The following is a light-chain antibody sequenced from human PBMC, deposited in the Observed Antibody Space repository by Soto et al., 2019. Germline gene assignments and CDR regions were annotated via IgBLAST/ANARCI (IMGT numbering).Light chain of an antibody. CDR2: DTS. CDR1: QTTSDRY. J-gene: IGKJ2*01. Sequence: EIVLTQSPGTLSLSPGERATLSCRASQTTSDRYLGWYQQKPGQAPRLLIDDTSNRATGMPDRFSGSGSGTDFTLTISRREPEDFAVYYCQQYGNSPPYTFGQGTTLEI. V-gene: IGKV3-20*01. CDR3: QQYGNSPPYT.